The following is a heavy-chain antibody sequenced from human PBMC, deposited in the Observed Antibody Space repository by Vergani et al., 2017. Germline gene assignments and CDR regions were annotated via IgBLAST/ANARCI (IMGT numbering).Heavy chain of an antibody. D-gene: IGHD6-19*01. CDR3: ASVTHSGQRADR. J-gene: IGHJ5*02. CDR2: ISISGNT. V-gene: IGHV4-61*02. Sequence: QVQLQESGPGLVKPSQTLSLTCRVSGDSINNGSYYWSWIRQPAGKGLEWIGRISISGNTDYNSSLKRRISMSVETSKNQFSLKVNSLTAADTAVYYCASVTHSGQRADRWGQGSLVAVTS. CDR1: GDSINNGSYY.